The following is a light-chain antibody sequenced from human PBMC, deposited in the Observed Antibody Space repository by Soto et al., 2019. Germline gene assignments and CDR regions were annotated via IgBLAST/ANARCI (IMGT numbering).Light chain of an antibody. CDR3: QTWDTGIRVV. Sequence: QSVLTQSPSASASLGASVKLTCTLSSGHSSYAIAWHQQQPEKGPRYLMKLNIDGSHSKGDGIPDRFSGSSSGAERYLTISRLQSEDEADYYWQTWDTGIRVVFGGGTKLTVL. CDR2: LNIDGSH. CDR1: SGHSSYA. J-gene: IGLJ2*01. V-gene: IGLV4-69*01.